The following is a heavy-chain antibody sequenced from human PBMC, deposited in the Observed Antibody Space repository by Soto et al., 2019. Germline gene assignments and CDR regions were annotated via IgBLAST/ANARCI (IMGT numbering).Heavy chain of an antibody. CDR1: GGSISSGGYY. CDR3: ARRGDTLPSFYFGMDV. D-gene: IGHD5-18*01. CDR2: IHNSGSI. Sequence: QVQLQESGPGLVKPSQTLSLNCTVSGGSISSGGYYWNWIRHHPGKGLEWIGYIHNSGSIYYNPSLKSRVTTSLDTSKNQFSLRLSSVTVADTAVYYCARRGDTLPSFYFGMDVWGQGTTVTVSS. V-gene: IGHV4-31*03. J-gene: IGHJ6*02.